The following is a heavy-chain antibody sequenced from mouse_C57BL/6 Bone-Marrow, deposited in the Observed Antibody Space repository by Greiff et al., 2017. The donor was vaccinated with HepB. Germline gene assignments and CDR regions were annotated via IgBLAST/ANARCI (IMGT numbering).Heavy chain of an antibody. CDR2: INPSNGGT. J-gene: IGHJ4*01. D-gene: IGHD2-3*01. CDR1: GYTFTSYW. CDR3: ARSVKGYDGYFAMDY. Sequence: QVQLQQPGTELVKPGASVKLSCKASGYTFTSYWMHWVKQRPGQGLEWIGNINPSNGGTNYNEKFKSKATLTVDKSSSTAYMQLRSLTSEDSAVYYCARSVKGYDGYFAMDYWGQGTSVTVSS. V-gene: IGHV1-53*01.